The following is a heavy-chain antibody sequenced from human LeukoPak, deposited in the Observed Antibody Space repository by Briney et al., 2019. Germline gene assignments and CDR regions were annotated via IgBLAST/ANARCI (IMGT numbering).Heavy chain of an antibody. V-gene: IGHV3-21*01. CDR1: GFIFSTYT. CDR2: ISSSNSYI. CDR3: ARSSGTYFPFEY. J-gene: IGHJ4*02. Sequence: GGSLRLSCAASGFIFSTYTMNWVRQAPGKGLEWVSSISSSNSYIYYVDSVKGRFTISRDNAKDSLYLHMNSLRAEDTAVYYCARSSGTYFPFEYWGQGTLVTVSS. D-gene: IGHD1-26*01.